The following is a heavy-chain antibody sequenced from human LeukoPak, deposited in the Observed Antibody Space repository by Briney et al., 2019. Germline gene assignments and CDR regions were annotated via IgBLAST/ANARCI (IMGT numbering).Heavy chain of an antibody. D-gene: IGHD3-9*01. V-gene: IGHV1-18*04. J-gene: IGHJ4*02. Sequence: GASVKVSCKASGYTFTDYYMHWVRQAPGQGLEWMGWISAYNGNTNYAQKLQGRVTMTTDTSTSTAYMELRSLRSDDTAVYYCARVTVRKYFDWLLPYYFDYWGQGTLVTVSS. CDR2: ISAYNGNT. CDR3: ARVTVRKYFDWLLPYYFDY. CDR1: GYTFTDYY.